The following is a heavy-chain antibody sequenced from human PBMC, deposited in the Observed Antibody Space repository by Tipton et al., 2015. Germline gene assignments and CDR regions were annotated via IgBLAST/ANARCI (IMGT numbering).Heavy chain of an antibody. CDR3: ARDAGRYYDSSGLSWYFDL. D-gene: IGHD3-22*01. J-gene: IGHJ2*01. CDR1: GFTFSYYD. CDR2: ITPVGDA. V-gene: IGHV3-13*01. Sequence: SLRLSCAASGFTFSYYDMHWVRQVTGKGLEWVSGITPVGDAYYSDSVRGRFTISRDNTQNSLFLQMNSLKAEDTAVYYCARDAGRYYDSSGLSWYFDLWGRGTLVTVSS.